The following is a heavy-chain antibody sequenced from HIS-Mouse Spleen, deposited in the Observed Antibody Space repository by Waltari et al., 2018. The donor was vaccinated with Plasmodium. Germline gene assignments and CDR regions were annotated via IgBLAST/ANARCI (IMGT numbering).Heavy chain of an antibody. CDR3: AKSSKGTGDLWDY. D-gene: IGHD7-27*01. Sequence: EVQLLESGGGLVQPGGSLRLSCAASGFTFSSYAMSWVRQAPGKGLWGVSVIGGRVCRKDYADSGKGRLTISSDNSKNTLYLQMNSLRAEDTAVYYCAKSSKGTGDLWDYWGQGTLVTVSS. CDR1: GFTFSSYA. CDR2: IGGRVCRK. J-gene: IGHJ4*02. V-gene: IGHV3-23*01.